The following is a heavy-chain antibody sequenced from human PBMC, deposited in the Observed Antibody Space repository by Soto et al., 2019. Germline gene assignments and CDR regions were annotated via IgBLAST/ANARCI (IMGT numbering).Heavy chain of an antibody. CDR3: ARGVTVFGLVSRFWFDT. CDR2: IYNSGIT. J-gene: IGHJ5*02. CDR1: GGSIRSGDYS. D-gene: IGHD3-3*01. V-gene: IGHV4-30-4*01. Sequence: PSEILSLTCTVSGGSIRSGDYSWSWVRKSPGKGLEWIGHIYNSGITYYNPSLKSRVVISIDTSRNQFSLRLNSLTAADRAVYFCARGVTVFGLVSRFWFDTWGQGTVVTVSS.